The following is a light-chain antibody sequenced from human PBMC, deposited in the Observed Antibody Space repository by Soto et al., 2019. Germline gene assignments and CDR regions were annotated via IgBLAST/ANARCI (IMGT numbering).Light chain of an antibody. J-gene: IGKJ4*01. CDR2: GAS. CDR1: QSVSSN. V-gene: IGKV3-15*01. Sequence: EIVMTQSPVTLSVSPGERATLSCRASQSVSSNLAWYQQKPGQAPRLLIYGASTRATGIPARFSGSGSGTEFTLTINNLQSEDFAVYYCQQYNNWPFFGGGTKVEIK. CDR3: QQYNNWPF.